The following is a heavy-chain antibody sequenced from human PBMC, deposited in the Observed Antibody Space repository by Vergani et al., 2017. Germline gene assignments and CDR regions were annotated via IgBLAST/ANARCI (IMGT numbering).Heavy chain of an antibody. CDR2: ISWNSGSI. CDR3: AKDLPIAAAGTFDY. Sequence: EVQLVESGGGLVQPGRSLRLSCAASGFTFDDYAMHWVRQAPGKGLEWVSGISWNSGSIGYADSVKGRFTISRDNAKNSLYLQMNSLRAEDTAVYYCAKDLPIAAAGTFDYWGQGTLVTVSS. D-gene: IGHD6-13*01. CDR1: GFTFDDYA. J-gene: IGHJ4*02. V-gene: IGHV3-9*01.